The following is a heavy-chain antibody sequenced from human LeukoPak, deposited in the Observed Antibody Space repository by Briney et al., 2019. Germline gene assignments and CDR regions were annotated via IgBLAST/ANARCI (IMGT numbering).Heavy chain of an antibody. CDR1: GGTFSSYA. CDR2: INPNSGGT. D-gene: IGHD1-26*01. J-gene: IGHJ4*02. CDR3: ARASGSYRPETDY. V-gene: IGHV1-2*02. Sequence: ASVKVSCKASGGTFSSYAISWVRQAPGQGLEWMGWINPNSGGTNYAQKFQGRVTMTRDTSISTAYMELSRLRSDDTAVYYCARASGSYRPETDYWGQGTLVTVSS.